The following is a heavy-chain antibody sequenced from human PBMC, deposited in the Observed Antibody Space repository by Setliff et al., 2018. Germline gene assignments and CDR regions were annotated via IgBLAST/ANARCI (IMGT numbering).Heavy chain of an antibody. CDR3: ASPDYQYYYYYGMDV. CDR1: GGTFSSYA. J-gene: IGHJ6*02. CDR2: IIPIFGTA. D-gene: IGHD3-16*01. V-gene: IGHV1-69*05. Sequence: SVKVSCKASGGTFSSYAISWVRQAPGQGLEWMGWIIPIFGTANYAQKFQGRVTITTDESTSTAYMELSSLRSEDTAVYYCASPDYQYYYYYGMDVWGQGTTVTVSS.